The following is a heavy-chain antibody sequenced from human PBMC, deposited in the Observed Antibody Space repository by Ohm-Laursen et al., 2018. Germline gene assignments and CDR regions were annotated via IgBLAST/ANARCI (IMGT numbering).Heavy chain of an antibody. CDR1: GGSISSYY. D-gene: IGHD4-17*01. J-gene: IGHJ3*02. CDR3: ASSTVWGAFDI. Sequence: SHTLSLTCTVSGGSISSYYWSWIRQPPGKGLEWIGYIYYSGSTNYNPSLKSRVTISVDTSKNQFSLKLSSVTAADTAVYYCASSTVWGAFDIWGQGTMVTVSS. CDR2: IYYSGST. V-gene: IGHV4-59*07.